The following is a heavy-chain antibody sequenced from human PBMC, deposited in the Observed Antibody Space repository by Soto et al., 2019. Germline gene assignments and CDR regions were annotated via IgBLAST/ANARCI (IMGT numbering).Heavy chain of an antibody. CDR2: MSNDGSHT. CDR1: GFTFSSDG. V-gene: IGHV3-30*18. D-gene: IGHD2-15*01. Sequence: QVQLVESGGGVVQPGRSLRLSCAASGFTFSSDGMHWVRQAPGKGLEWVAVMSNDGSHTSYADSAKGRFTISRDNSKNTLHLQINSLRAEDSGIYYCTKGCSSSSNCYIIDYWGQGALVTVSS. J-gene: IGHJ4*02. CDR3: TKGCSSSSNCYIIDY.